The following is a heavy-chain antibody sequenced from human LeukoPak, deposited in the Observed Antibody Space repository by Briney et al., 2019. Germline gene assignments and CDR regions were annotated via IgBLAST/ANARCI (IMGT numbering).Heavy chain of an antibody. J-gene: IGHJ4*02. V-gene: IGHV3-74*01. CDR2: INSDGSST. CDR3: ARFPGNSYGQRYFDS. D-gene: IGHD5-18*01. CDR1: GFTFSSYW. Sequence: PGGSLRLSCAASGFTFSSYWMHWVRQAPGKGLVWVSRINSDGSSTSYADSVKGRFTISRDNAKNTLYLQMKSLRAEDTAVYYCARFPGNSYGQRYFDSWGQGALVTVSS.